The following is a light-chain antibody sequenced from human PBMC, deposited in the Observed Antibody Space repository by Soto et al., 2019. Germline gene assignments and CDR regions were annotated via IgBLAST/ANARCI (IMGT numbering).Light chain of an antibody. V-gene: IGKV3-11*01. J-gene: IGKJ1*01. CDR1: QSVSSY. Sequence: EIVLTQSPATLSLSPGERATLSCRASQSVSSYLAWYQQKPGQAPRLLIYDASNRATGIPARFSGSGSGTDFTLTISSLEPEDFAVYYCHQYGTSPRAFGRGTKVEFK. CDR3: HQYGTSPRA. CDR2: DAS.